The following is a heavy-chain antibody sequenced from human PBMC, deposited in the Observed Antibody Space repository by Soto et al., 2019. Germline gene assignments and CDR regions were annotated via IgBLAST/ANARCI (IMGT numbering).Heavy chain of an antibody. Sequence: ASVKVSCKASGYDFTAYDINWVRQASGQGLEWMGWMNPINGATGSARRFQGRVSMTRNTATATAYLELTSLRSDDSAVYYCGRGPSPRAPAGGTPYYYAMDVWGQGTTVTVSS. V-gene: IGHV1-8*02. J-gene: IGHJ6*02. CDR3: GRGPSPRAPAGGTPYYYAMDV. CDR1: GYDFTAYD. D-gene: IGHD6-13*01. CDR2: MNPINGAT.